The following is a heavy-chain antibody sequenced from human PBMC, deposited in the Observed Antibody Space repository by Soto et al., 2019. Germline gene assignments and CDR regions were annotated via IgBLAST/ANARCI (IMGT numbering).Heavy chain of an antibody. CDR2: IYPGDSDT. CDR1: GDSFTSYC. V-gene: IGHV5-51*01. J-gene: IGHJ6*02. CDR3: ARGAAAAGTSYSSGMDV. D-gene: IGHD6-13*01. Sequence: PLVLMRVSCRGAGDSFTSYCIGWVRQIPGKGLEWMGIIYPGDSDTRYSPSFQGQVTISADKSISTAYLQWSSLKASDTAMYYCARGAAAAGTSYSSGMDVWGQGTTVTVPS.